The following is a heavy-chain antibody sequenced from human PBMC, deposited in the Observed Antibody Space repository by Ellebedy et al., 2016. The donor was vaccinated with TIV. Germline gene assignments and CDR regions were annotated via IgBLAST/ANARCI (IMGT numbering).Heavy chain of an antibody. CDR1: GGSISSSSYY. D-gene: IGHD6-19*01. CDR2: ICYRGST. J-gene: IGHJ4*02. Sequence: MPSETLSLTCPVSGGSISSSSYYWGWIRQPPGKGLQWVGHICYRGSTSCNPSLKRRVTMSVDMSNSQFSRALASVLAADTAVYFCARGGGGWYFDNWGQGTLVTVTS. V-gene: IGHV4-61*05. CDR3: ARGGGGWYFDN.